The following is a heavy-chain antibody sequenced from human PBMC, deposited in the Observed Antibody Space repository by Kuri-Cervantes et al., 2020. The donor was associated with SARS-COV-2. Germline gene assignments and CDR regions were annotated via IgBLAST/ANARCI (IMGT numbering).Heavy chain of an antibody. CDR3: AREGYCSSTSCSQGGPYAFDI. D-gene: IGHD2-2*01. Sequence: ASVKVSCKASGYTFTSYDINWVRQATGQGLEWMRWMNPNSGNTGYAQKFQGRVTITRNTSISTAYMELSSLRSEDTAVHYCAREGYCSSTSCSQGGPYAFDIWGQGTMVTVSS. J-gene: IGHJ3*02. CDR1: GYTFTSYD. V-gene: IGHV1-8*03. CDR2: MNPNSGNT.